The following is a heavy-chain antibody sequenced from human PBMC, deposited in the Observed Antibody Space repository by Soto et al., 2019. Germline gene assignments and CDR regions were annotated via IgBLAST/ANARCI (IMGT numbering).Heavy chain of an antibody. CDR1: GYTFTSYD. Sequence: ASVKVSCKASGYTFTSYDINWVRQATGQGLEWMGWMNPNSGNTGYAQKFQGRVTMTRNTSISTAYMELSSLRSEDTAVYYCARGPQVLRYVDWLLPYYYYGMDVWGQGTTVTVSS. D-gene: IGHD3-9*01. J-gene: IGHJ6*02. V-gene: IGHV1-8*01. CDR3: ARGPQVLRYVDWLLPYYYYGMDV. CDR2: MNPNSGNT.